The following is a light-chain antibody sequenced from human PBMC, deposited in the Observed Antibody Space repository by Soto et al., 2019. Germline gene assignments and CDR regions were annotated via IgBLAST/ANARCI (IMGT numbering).Light chain of an antibody. CDR2: SNN. J-gene: IGLJ3*02. Sequence: QSVLTQPPSTSGTPRQRVIISCSGSSSNIGSNTVSWYQQLPGTAPKLLIYSNNQRPSGVPDRFSGSKSGTSASLAIRRLQSEDEADYYCAAWDDSLNGWVFGGGTKVTVL. V-gene: IGLV1-44*01. CDR3: AAWDDSLNGWV. CDR1: SSNIGSNT.